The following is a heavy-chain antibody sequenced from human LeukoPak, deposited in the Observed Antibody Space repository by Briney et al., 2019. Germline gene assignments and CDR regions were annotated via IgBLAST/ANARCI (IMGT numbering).Heavy chain of an antibody. V-gene: IGHV5-51*01. Sequence: GESLQISCKVSGYSFTSYCIGWVRQMPGKGLEWMGIIYPGDSGPTYSPSFQGPVTISVDKSINTAYLQWSSLQASDTAMYYCGMSGDRVPLQDDVFDVWGQGTMVTVST. CDR3: GMSGDRVPLQDDVFDV. CDR2: IYPGDSGP. J-gene: IGHJ3*01. CDR1: GYSFTSYC. D-gene: IGHD1-26*01.